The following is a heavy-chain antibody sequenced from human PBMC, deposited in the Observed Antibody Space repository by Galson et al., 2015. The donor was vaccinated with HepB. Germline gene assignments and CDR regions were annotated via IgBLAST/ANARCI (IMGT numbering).Heavy chain of an antibody. V-gene: IGHV3-11*04. CDR1: GFTFSDYY. D-gene: IGHD3-16*02. CDR2: IRNRGSTI. J-gene: IGHJ4*02. CDR3: ARCLHYVWGSYRHFAY. Sequence: SLRLSCAASGFTFSDYYMNWVRQAPGKGLEWVACIRNRGSTIYYADSVKGRVTISRDNSKNSLYLQMNSLRAEDTAVYYCARCLHYVWGSYRHFAYWGQVTLVTVSS.